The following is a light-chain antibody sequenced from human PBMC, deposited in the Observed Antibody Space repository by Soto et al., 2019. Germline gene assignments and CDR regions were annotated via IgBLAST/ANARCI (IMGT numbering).Light chain of an antibody. Sequence: QSVLTQPPSASGTPGQRVTSSCSGSSSNIGSNTVNWYQQLPGTAPKLLTYLNNQRPSGVPDRFSGSKSGTSASLAISGLQSEDEADYYCAAWDDSLNGYVVFGGGTKLPVL. CDR3: AAWDDSLNGYVV. J-gene: IGLJ2*01. CDR1: SSNIGSNT. CDR2: LNN. V-gene: IGLV1-44*01.